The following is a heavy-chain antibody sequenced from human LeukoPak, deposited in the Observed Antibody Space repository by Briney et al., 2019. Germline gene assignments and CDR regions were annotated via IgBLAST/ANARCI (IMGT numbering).Heavy chain of an antibody. CDR1: GGTFSSYA. V-gene: IGHV1-69*05. D-gene: IGHD1-26*01. CDR3: ARDLGEAGATGGFDY. CDR2: IIPIFGTA. Sequence: GASVKVSCKASGGTFSSYAISWVRQAPGQGLEWMGGIIPIFGTANYAQKFQGRVTITTDESTSTAYMELSSLRSEDTAVYYCARDLGEAGATGGFDYWGQGTLVTVSS. J-gene: IGHJ4*02.